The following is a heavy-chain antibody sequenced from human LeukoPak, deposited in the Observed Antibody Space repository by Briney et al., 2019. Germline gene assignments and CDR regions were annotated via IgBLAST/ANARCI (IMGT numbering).Heavy chain of an antibody. CDR1: GGSISSYY. CDR3: ARAVAVAGFPTAWFDP. D-gene: IGHD6-19*01. Sequence: SETLSLTCTVSGGSISSYYWSWIRQPPGKGLEWIGYIYYSGSTNYNPSLKSRVTISVDTSKNQYSLKLSSVTAADMAVYYCARAVAVAGFPTAWFDPWGQGTLVTVSS. CDR2: IYYSGST. J-gene: IGHJ5*02. V-gene: IGHV4-59*01.